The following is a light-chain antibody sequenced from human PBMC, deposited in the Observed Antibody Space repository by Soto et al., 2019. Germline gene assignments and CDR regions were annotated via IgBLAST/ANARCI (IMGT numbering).Light chain of an antibody. CDR3: SSYTGISTYV. Sequence: QSALTQPPSVSGSPGQSVTISCIGSSSDVGSYNCVSWYQQPPGTAPKLMIYEVSNRPSGVPDRFSGSKSGNTASLTISGLQAEDEADYYCSSYTGISTYVFGTGTQLTVL. V-gene: IGLV2-18*02. CDR1: SSDVGSYNC. CDR2: EVS. J-gene: IGLJ1*01.